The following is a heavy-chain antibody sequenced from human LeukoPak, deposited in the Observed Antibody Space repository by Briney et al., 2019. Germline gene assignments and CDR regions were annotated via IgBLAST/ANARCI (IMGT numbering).Heavy chain of an antibody. J-gene: IGHJ4*02. D-gene: IGHD5-18*01. CDR1: GGSIISGNW. V-gene: IGHV4-4*02. CDR3: ASLSPDTTMAHFDY. Sequence: SETLSLTCAVSGGSIISGNWWSWVRQPPGKGLEWIGEIYHSGSTNYNPPLKSRVTMSVDKSKNHFSLILSSVTAADTAVYYCASLSPDTTMAHFDYWGQGTLVTVSS. CDR2: IYHSGST.